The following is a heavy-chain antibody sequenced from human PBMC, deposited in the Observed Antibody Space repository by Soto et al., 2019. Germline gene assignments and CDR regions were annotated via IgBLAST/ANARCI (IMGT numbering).Heavy chain of an antibody. CDR3: ARLDSGGYYYVDY. J-gene: IGHJ4*02. V-gene: IGHV4-39*01. CDR1: GGSISSSSYY. D-gene: IGHD3-22*01. CDR2: IYYSGST. Sequence: SETLSLTCTVSGGSISSSSYYWGWIRQPPGKGLEWIGSIYYSGSTYYNPSLKSRVTISVDTSKNQFSLKLSSVTAADAAVYYCARLDSGGYYYVDYWGQGTLVTVSS.